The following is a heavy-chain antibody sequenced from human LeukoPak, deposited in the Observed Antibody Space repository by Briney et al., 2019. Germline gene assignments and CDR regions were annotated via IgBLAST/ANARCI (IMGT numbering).Heavy chain of an antibody. J-gene: IGHJ4*01. CDR2: FYYGGST. Sequence: KPSETLSLTCTVSGGSISRSDYYWGWVRQPPGEGLEWIGSFYYGGSTYYNPSLKSRVTISVDTSKNQFSLKVKSVTDADTAVYYCARDVGPHCGGDCYTDYWGQGTLVTVSS. CDR1: GGSISRSDYY. V-gene: IGHV4-39*07. CDR3: ARDVGPHCGGDCYTDY. D-gene: IGHD2-21*02.